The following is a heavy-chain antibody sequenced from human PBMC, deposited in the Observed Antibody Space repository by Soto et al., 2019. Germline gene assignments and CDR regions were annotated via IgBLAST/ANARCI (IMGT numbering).Heavy chain of an antibody. Sequence: QVQLQESGPGLVKPSQTLSLTCTVSGGSITSGGYCWTWIRQHPVKGLEWMGHIYYSGSSSYNPSLKSRLTISIATSKNPFSLKLTSVTAADMAVYYCARDGEYFGSGSPPLLSKWGQGTLVTVSS. CDR2: IYYSGSS. CDR1: GGSITSGGYC. D-gene: IGHD3-10*01. V-gene: IGHV4-31*03. CDR3: ARDGEYFGSGSPPLLSK. J-gene: IGHJ4*02.